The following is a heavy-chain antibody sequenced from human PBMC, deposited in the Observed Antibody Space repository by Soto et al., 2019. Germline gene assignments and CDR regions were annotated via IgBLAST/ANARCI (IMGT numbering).Heavy chain of an antibody. CDR3: ARAMGGSALRFLEWLSGGWFDP. V-gene: IGHV4-59*01. CDR1: GGSISSYY. Sequence: SETLSLTCTVSGGSISSYYWSWIGQPPGKRLEWIGYIYYSGSTNYNPSLKSRVTISVDTSKNQFSLKLSSVTAADTAVYYCARAMGGSALRFLEWLSGGWFDPWGQGTLVTVSS. J-gene: IGHJ5*02. D-gene: IGHD3-3*01. CDR2: IYYSGST.